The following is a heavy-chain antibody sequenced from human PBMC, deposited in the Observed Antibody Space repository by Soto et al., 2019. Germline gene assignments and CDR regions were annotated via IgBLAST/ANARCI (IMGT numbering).Heavy chain of an antibody. CDR1: GYTFSNSG. CDR2: VSPYDGYT. Sequence: ASVKVSCKASGYTFSNSGISWVRQAPGQGLEWLGWVSPYDGYTNYAQILQGRVSMTTDTSTKTAYVEVRSLRSDDTAVYYCARGGYYDSSGSRNYFYYGMNVWGQGTTVTVSS. J-gene: IGHJ6*02. V-gene: IGHV1-18*01. D-gene: IGHD3-22*01. CDR3: ARGGYYDSSGSRNYFYYGMNV.